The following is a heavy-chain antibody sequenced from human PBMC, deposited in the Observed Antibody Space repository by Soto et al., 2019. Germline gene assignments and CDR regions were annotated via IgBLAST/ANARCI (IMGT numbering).Heavy chain of an antibody. J-gene: IGHJ4*02. CDR1: GFTFGDYA. D-gene: IGHD6-19*01. Sequence: GGSLRLSCAASGFTFGDYAMQWVRQAPGKGLEWVSAISWNSGSIDYADSVKGRFTISRDNAKNSLYLQMNSLRAEDTALYYCAKSHTTSGWYVTTDYWGQGTRVTLSS. CDR2: ISWNSGSI. V-gene: IGHV3-9*01. CDR3: AKSHTTSGWYVTTDY.